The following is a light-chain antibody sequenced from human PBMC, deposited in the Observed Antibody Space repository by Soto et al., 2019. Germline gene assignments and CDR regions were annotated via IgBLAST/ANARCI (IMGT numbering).Light chain of an antibody. J-gene: IGLJ7*01. CDR3: CSYAGTTTPAV. CDR2: EVN. V-gene: IGLV2-23*02. CDR1: SSDVGIYDL. Sequence: QSALTQPASVSGSPGQWITISCTGTSSDVGIYDLVSWYQQLPGKAPKLMIFEVNKRPSGVSNRFSGSKSGNTASLTISGLQAEDEADYYCCSYAGTTTPAVFGGGTQLTVL.